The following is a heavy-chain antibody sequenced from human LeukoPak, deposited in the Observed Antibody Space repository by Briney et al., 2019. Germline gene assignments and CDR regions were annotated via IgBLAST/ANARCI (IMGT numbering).Heavy chain of an antibody. J-gene: IGHJ6*04. D-gene: IGHD1-26*01. Sequence: SETLSLTCTVSGGSISSYYWSWIRQPAGTGLEWIGRIHASGSTYYNPSLQSRVSMSIDLSKNQFSLSLNSVTAADTAVFYCARDIGSRIWGKGTTVIVSS. CDR1: GGSISSYY. V-gene: IGHV4-4*07. CDR2: IHASGST. CDR3: ARDIGSRI.